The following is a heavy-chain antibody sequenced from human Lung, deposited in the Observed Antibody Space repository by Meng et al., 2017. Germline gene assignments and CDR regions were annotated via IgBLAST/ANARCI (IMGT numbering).Heavy chain of an antibody. J-gene: IGHJ4*02. V-gene: IGHV4/OR15-8*02. CDR1: GGSISSIDW. CDR2: IYHGGDT. Sequence: QVQPQESGPGLVKLSGTLSLTCFVSGGSISSIDWWSWVRQPPGKGLEWIGEIYHGGDTNYNPSLKSRVTIAIDRSKNQFSLKLSSVTAADTAVYYCASWIYSCGWQWGQGTLVTVSS. D-gene: IGHD6-19*01. CDR3: ASWIYSCGWQ.